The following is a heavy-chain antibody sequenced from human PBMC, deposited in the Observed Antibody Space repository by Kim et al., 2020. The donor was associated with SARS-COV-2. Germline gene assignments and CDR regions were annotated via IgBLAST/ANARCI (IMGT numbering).Heavy chain of an antibody. CDR3: AKDANSHDV. Sequence: GGSLRLSCAASGFTFSSYWMSWVRQAPGSGLEWVANIKQDGSEKFYVDSLKGRFTISRDNAKNSLYLQMNSLRAEDTAVYYCAKDANSHDVWGQGTMVTVS. CDR2: IKQDGSEK. J-gene: IGHJ3*01. V-gene: IGHV3-7*03. CDR1: GFTFSSYW.